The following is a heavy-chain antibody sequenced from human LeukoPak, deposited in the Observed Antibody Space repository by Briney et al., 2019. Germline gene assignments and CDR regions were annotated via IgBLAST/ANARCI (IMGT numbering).Heavy chain of an antibody. CDR3: AKEGYRSSSSGAYFDY. CDR2: ITDSGGST. V-gene: IGHV3-23*01. Sequence: PGGSLRLSCAASGFTFSSYAMSWVRQAPGKGLEWVSAITDSGGSTYYADSVKGRFTISRDNSKNTLYLQMNSLRAEDTAVHYCAKEGYRSSSSGAYFDYWGQGTLVTVSS. CDR1: GFTFSSYA. J-gene: IGHJ4*02. D-gene: IGHD6-13*01.